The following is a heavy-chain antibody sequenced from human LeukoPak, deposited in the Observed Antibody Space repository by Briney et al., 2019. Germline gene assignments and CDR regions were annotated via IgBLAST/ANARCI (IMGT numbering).Heavy chain of an antibody. Sequence: SETLSLTCAVYGGSFSGYYWSWIRQPPGKGLEWIGEINHSGSTNYNPSLKSRVTISVDTSKNQFSLKLSSVTAADTAVYYCASKGIAAAVGGMDVWGQGTTATVSS. CDR1: GGSFSGYY. CDR3: ASKGIAAAVGGMDV. J-gene: IGHJ6*02. CDR2: INHSGST. V-gene: IGHV4-34*01. D-gene: IGHD6-13*01.